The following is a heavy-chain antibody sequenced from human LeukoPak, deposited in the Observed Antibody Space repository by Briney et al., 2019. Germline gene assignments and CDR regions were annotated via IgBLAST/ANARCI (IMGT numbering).Heavy chain of an antibody. D-gene: IGHD2-15*01. J-gene: IGHJ6*02. CDR2: ISAYNGNT. CDR3: AVVVVADPYYYYGMDV. Sequence: ASVKVSCKASGYTFTSYGISWVRQAPGQGLEWMGWISAYNGNTNCAQKLQGRVTMTTDTSTSTAYMELRSLRSDDTAVYYCAVVVVADPYYYYGMDVWGQGTTVTVSS. V-gene: IGHV1-18*01. CDR1: GYTFTSYG.